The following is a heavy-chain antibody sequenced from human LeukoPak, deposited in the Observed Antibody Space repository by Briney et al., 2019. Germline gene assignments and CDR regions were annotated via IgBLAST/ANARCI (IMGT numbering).Heavy chain of an antibody. Sequence: GGSLRLSCAVSGFPFNYAWLGWVRQAPGRGLEWVGRITSKTDGGATDYAAPVKGRFTISRDDSKSTLYLQMNSLKTEDTALYYCTTYLTTRGQGTLVTVSS. CDR2: ITSKTDGGAT. CDR3: TTYLTT. J-gene: IGHJ4*02. CDR1: GFPFNYAW. V-gene: IGHV3-15*01. D-gene: IGHD4/OR15-4a*01.